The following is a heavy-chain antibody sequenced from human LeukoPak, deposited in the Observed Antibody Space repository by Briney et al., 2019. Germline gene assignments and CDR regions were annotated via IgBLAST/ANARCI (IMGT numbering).Heavy chain of an antibody. CDR3: ARGLDRGGYNFDY. D-gene: IGHD6-25*01. J-gene: IGHJ4*02. V-gene: IGHV3-21*01. CDR2: ISSSSSYI. Sequence: GGSLGLSCAASGFTFSSYSMNWVRQAPGKGLEWVSSISSSSSYIYYADSVKGRFTISRDNAKNSLYLQMNSLRAEDTAVYYCARGLDRGGYNFDYWGQGTLVTVSS. CDR1: GFTFSSYS.